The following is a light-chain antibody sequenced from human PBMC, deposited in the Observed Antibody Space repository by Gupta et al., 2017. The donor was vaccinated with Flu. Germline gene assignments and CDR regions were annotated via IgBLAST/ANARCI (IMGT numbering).Light chain of an antibody. CDR3: QQYYSYPWT. J-gene: IGKJ1*01. CDR1: QGISSY. Sequence: AIRMTHSQSSFSASTGDRVTITCRASQGISSYLAWYQQTPGKAPKLLIYAASTVQSGVPSRFSGSGSGTDFTLTISSLQSEDFATYYCQQYYSYPWTFGQGTKVEIK. CDR2: AAS. V-gene: IGKV1-8*01.